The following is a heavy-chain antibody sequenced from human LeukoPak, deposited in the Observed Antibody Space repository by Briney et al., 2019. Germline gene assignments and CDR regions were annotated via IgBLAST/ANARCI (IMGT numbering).Heavy chain of an antibody. J-gene: IGHJ2*01. Sequence: SETLSLTCTVSGGSISSSSYYWGWIRQPPGKGLEWIGCIYYSGSTYYNPSLKSRVTISVDTSKNQFSLKLSSVTAADTAVYYCARHVRQQLSYWYFDLWGRGTLVTVSS. CDR2: IYYSGST. CDR3: ARHVRQQLSYWYFDL. D-gene: IGHD6-13*01. V-gene: IGHV4-39*01. CDR1: GGSISSSSYY.